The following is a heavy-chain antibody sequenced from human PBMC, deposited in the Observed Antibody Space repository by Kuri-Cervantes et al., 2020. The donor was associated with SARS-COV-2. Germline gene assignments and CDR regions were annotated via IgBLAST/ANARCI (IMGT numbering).Heavy chain of an antibody. D-gene: IGHD6-19*01. CDR3: ARGESSGWYGYWFDP. J-gene: IGHJ5*02. Sequence: SETLSLTCTVSGGSISSSSYYWGWIRQPPGKGLEWIGSIYYSGSTYYNPSLKSRVTISVDTSKNQFSLKLTSVTAADTAVYYCARGESSGWYGYWFDPRGQGTLVTVSS. CDR2: IYYSGST. V-gene: IGHV4-39*01. CDR1: GGSISSSSYY.